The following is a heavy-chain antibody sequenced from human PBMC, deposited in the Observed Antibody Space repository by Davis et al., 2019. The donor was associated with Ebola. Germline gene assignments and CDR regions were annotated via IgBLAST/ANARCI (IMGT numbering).Heavy chain of an antibody. CDR1: GYNFNDYY. J-gene: IGHJ4*02. CDR3: ARDRHAYGLDV. Sequence: ASVKVSCKASGYNFNDYYMHWVRQAPGQGLEWMGRINPNSGGTNYAQKFLGRVTMTTDTSITTAYMELRRLTSDDTAMYYCARDRHAYGLDVWGQGTLVTVSS. V-gene: IGHV1-2*06. D-gene: IGHD3/OR15-3a*01. CDR2: INPNSGGT.